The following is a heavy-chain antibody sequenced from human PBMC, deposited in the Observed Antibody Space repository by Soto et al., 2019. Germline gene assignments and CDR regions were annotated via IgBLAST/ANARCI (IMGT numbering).Heavy chain of an antibody. CDR2: IYYSGST. Sequence: QVQLQESGPGLVKPSETLSLTCTVSGGSISSYYWSWIRQPPGKGLEWIGYIYYSGSTNYNPSLKCRVTISVDTSKNQFSLKLSSVTAADTAVYYCARGGGSSGWYYYYGMDVWGQGTTVTVSS. J-gene: IGHJ6*02. D-gene: IGHD6-19*01. CDR3: ARGGGSSGWYYYYGMDV. V-gene: IGHV4-59*01. CDR1: GGSISSYY.